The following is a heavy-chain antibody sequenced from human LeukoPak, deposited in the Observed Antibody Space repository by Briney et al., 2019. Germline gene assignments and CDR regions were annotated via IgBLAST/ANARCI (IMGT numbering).Heavy chain of an antibody. CDR2: TRNKANSYTT. Sequence: GGSLRLSCAASGFTFSEHYMDWVRQAPGKGLEWVGRTRNKANSYTTEYAASVKGRFTISRDDSKSIAYLQMNSLKTEDTAVYYCTSGAPAQDYYYYYMDVWGKGTTVTVSS. D-gene: IGHD4/OR15-4a*01. V-gene: IGHV3-72*01. J-gene: IGHJ6*03. CDR3: TSGAPAQDYYYYYMDV. CDR1: GFTFSEHY.